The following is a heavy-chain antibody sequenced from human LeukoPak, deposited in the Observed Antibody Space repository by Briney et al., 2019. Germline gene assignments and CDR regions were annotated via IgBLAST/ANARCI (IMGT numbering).Heavy chain of an antibody. J-gene: IGHJ6*03. CDR2: ISYDGSNK. V-gene: IGHV3-30*18. Sequence: GGSLRLSCAASGFTFSNYGMHWVRQAPGKGLEWVAVISYDGSNKYYADSVKGRFTNSIDNSKNTLYLQMNSLRAEDTAVYYCAKGHYMDVWGKGTTVTVSS. CDR1: GFTFSNYG. CDR3: AKGHYMDV.